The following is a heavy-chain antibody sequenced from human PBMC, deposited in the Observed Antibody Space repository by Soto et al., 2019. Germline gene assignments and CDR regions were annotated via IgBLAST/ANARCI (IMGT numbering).Heavy chain of an antibody. D-gene: IGHD1-20*01. CDR3: AREKRYNWKPGDFDY. V-gene: IGHV4-34*01. Sequence: QVQLQQWGAGLLKPSETLSLTCAVYGGSFSGYYWSWIRQPPGKGLEWIGEINHSGSTNYNPSLKSRVTISVDTSKNQFSLKLSSVTAADTAVYYCAREKRYNWKPGDFDYWGQGTLVTVSS. CDR2: INHSGST. J-gene: IGHJ4*02. CDR1: GGSFSGYY.